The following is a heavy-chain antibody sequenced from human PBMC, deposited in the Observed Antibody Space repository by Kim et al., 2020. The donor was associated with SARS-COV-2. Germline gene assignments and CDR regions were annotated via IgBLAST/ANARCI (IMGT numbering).Heavy chain of an antibody. CDR3: ARSRYSGTLLEY. D-gene: IGHD1-26*01. V-gene: IGHV3-74*01. Sequence: SYADSVKGRFTISRDNAKNTLYLQMNSLRAEDTAVYYCARSRYSGTLLEYWGQGTLVTVSS. J-gene: IGHJ4*02.